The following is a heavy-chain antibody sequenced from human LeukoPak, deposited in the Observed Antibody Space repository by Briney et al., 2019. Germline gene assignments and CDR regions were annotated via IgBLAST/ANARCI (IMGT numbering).Heavy chain of an antibody. D-gene: IGHD6-19*01. Sequence: GGSLRLSCAASGFTFSSYPMHWVRQAPGKGLEWVAVISFDRSNNYYADSVKGRFTISRDNSKNTLCLQMNSLRAGDTAVYYCARGKQWLALDPSFDYWGQGTLVTVSS. V-gene: IGHV3-30*04. CDR3: ARGKQWLALDPSFDY. CDR2: ISFDRSNN. J-gene: IGHJ4*02. CDR1: GFTFSSYP.